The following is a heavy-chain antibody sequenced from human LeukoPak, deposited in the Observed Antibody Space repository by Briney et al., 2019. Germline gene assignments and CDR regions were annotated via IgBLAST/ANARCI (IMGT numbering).Heavy chain of an antibody. V-gene: IGHV4-59*12. CDR1: GGSISSYY. Sequence: SETLSLTCTVSGGSISSYYWSWIRQPPGKGLEWIGYIFYSGSTNYNPSLKGRADISLDTSKNQISLKLSFVTAADTAVYYCAYWDKGYGGTNFDYWGRGTLVTVSS. D-gene: IGHD4-23*01. J-gene: IGHJ4*02. CDR2: IFYSGST. CDR3: AYWDKGYGGTNFDY.